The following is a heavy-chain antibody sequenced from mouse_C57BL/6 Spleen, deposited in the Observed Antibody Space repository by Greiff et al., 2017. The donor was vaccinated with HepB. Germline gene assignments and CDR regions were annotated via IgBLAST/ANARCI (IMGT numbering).Heavy chain of an antibody. V-gene: IGHV1-50*01. CDR3: ATGTPSDY. CDR2: IDPSDSYT. D-gene: IGHD4-1*01. J-gene: IGHJ2*01. Sequence: QVHVKQPGAELVKPGASVKLSCKASGYTFTSYWMQWVKQRPGQGLEWIGEIDPSDSYTNYNQKFKGKATLTVDTSSSTAYMQLSSLTSEDSAVYYCATGTPSDYWGQGTTLTVSS. CDR1: GYTFTSYW.